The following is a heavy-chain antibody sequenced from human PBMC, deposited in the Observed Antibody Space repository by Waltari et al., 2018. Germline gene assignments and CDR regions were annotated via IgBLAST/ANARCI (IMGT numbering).Heavy chain of an antibody. CDR1: GYSFTDNY. D-gene: IGHD1-26*01. Sequence: QVQLVQSGAEVKKSGASVKVSCKASGYSFTDNYIHWVRQAPGQGLEWMGWINPKSGGTKYEQKCQGRVTMTRDTSISTAYMEVSRLRSDDTAVYYCARDRGVGATSDAFDVWGQGTMVAVSS. CDR2: INPKSGGT. V-gene: IGHV1-2*02. J-gene: IGHJ3*01. CDR3: ARDRGVGATSDAFDV.